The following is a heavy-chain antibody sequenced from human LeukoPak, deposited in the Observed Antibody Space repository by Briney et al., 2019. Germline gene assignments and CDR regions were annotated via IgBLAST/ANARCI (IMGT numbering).Heavy chain of an antibody. CDR1: GGSISSGGYY. Sequence: SSETLSLTCTVSGGSISSGGYYTSWIRQHPGKFLEWIGYIYYSGSIYYNPSLKSRVTISVDTSQNQFSLNMSSVTAADTAVYYCARDGASAYFDYWGQGTLVTVSS. V-gene: IGHV4-31*03. CDR3: ARDGASAYFDY. D-gene: IGHD3-10*01. CDR2: IYYSGSI. J-gene: IGHJ4*02.